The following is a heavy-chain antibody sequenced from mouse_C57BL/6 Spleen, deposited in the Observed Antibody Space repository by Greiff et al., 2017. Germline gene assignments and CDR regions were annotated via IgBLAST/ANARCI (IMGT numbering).Heavy chain of an antibody. CDR3: ARYTTRDYFDY. Sequence: QVQLQQSGPELVKPGASVKISCKASGYAFSSSWMNWVKQRPGKGLEWIGRIYPGDGDTNYNGKFKGKATLTADKSSSTAYMQLSSRTSEDSAVYFCARYTTRDYFDYWGQGTTLTVSS. CDR1: GYAFSSSW. J-gene: IGHJ2*01. D-gene: IGHD1-1*01. CDR2: IYPGDGDT. V-gene: IGHV1-82*01.